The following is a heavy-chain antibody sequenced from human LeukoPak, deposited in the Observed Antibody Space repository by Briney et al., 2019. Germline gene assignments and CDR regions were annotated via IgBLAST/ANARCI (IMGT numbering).Heavy chain of an antibody. CDR2: IYYSGST. CDR3: ASKFCSSISCCFDY. V-gene: IGHV4-59*08. D-gene: IGHD2-2*01. Sequence: SETLSLTCTASGGSISSYHWSWIRQPPGKGLEWIGYIYYSGSTNYNPSLKRRVTISLDTSKNQFSLKVSTVTAADTAVYYCASKFCSSISCCFDYWGQGTLVPVSS. J-gene: IGHJ4*02. CDR1: GGSISSYH.